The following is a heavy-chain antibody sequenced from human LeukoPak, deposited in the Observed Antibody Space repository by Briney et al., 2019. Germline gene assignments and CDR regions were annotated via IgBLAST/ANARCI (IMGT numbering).Heavy chain of an antibody. D-gene: IGHD3-22*01. J-gene: IGHJ4*02. CDR2: IIPIFGTA. Sequence: SVRVSCKASGGTFSSYAISWVRQAPGQGLEWMGGIIPIFGTANYAQKFQGRVTITTDESTSTAYMELSSLRSEDTAVYYCARANYYDSTSHDYWGQGTLVTVSS. CDR1: GGTFSSYA. V-gene: IGHV1-69*05. CDR3: ARANYYDSTSHDY.